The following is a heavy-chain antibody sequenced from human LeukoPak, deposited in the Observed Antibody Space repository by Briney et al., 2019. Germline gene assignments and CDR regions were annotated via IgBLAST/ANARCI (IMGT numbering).Heavy chain of an antibody. CDR1: GGTITSYY. J-gene: IGHJ5*02. Sequence: SETLSLTCTVSGGTITSYYWSWIRQPPGKGLEWIGYVSYTGSTNYNPSLQSRVTMSIDTSKNRFSLKLSSVTAADTAVYYCASGGYCSSTSCYPTWFDPWGQGTLVTVSS. D-gene: IGHD2-2*01. CDR3: ASGGYCSSTSCYPTWFDP. CDR2: VSYTGST. V-gene: IGHV4-59*01.